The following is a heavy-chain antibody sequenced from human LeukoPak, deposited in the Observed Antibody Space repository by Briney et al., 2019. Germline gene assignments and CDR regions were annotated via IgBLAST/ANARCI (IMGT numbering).Heavy chain of an antibody. CDR3: ARDRDWGCSYCSY. CDR1: GFTFSSYW. V-gene: IGHV3-7*01. D-gene: IGHD7-27*01. Sequence: PGGSLRLSCAASGFTFSSYWMSWVRQAPGKGLEWVANIKQDGSDKNYVDSVKGRFTISKDNAKNLLSLEMNGLRAEDTAVYYCARDRDWGCSYCSYWGQGTLVTVSS. J-gene: IGHJ4*02. CDR2: IKQDGSDK.